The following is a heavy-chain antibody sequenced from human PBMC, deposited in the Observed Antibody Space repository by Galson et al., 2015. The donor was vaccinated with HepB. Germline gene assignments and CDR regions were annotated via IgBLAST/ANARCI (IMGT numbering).Heavy chain of an antibody. CDR1: GFTFSSYW. V-gene: IGHV3-7*03. CDR2: IKQDGSEK. J-gene: IGHJ4*02. D-gene: IGHD2-8*01. Sequence: LRLSCAASGFTFSSYWMSWVRQAPGKGLEWVANIKQDGSEKYYVDSVKGRFTISRDNAKNSLYLQMNSLRAEDTAVYYCARLTGVLMVYAAGGDYWGQGTLVTVSS. CDR3: ARLTGVLMVYAAGGDY.